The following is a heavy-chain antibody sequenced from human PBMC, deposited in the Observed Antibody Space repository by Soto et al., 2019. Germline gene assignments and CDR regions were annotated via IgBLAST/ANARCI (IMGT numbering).Heavy chain of an antibody. D-gene: IGHD2-8*01. CDR1: GYIFTNYN. CDR2: MNPSGGRA. J-gene: IGHJ4*02. Sequence: QVQLVQSGAAVKAPGASGKLSCKTSGYIFTNYNIHWVRQAPGQGLEWMGIMNPSGGRAHYSEKFQGRLTMTRDTSASTVYMELSSLTSEDTAIYYCARDSGVFFDDTALDHWGQGTLVPVSS. CDR3: ARDSGVFFDDTALDH. V-gene: IGHV1-46*03.